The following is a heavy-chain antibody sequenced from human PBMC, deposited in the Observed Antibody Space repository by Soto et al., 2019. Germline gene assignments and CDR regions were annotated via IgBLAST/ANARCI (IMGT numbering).Heavy chain of an antibody. CDR2: ISYDGSNK. V-gene: IGHV3-30*18. CDR1: GFTFSSYG. J-gene: IGHJ6*02. CDR3: AKHIAVAGNPNPRYYYYYGMDV. D-gene: IGHD6-19*01. Sequence: QVQLVESGGGVVQPGRSLRLSCAASGFTFSSYGMHWVCQAPGKGLEWVAVISYDGSNKYYADSVKGRFTISRDNSKNTLYLQMNSLRAEDTAVYYCAKHIAVAGNPNPRYYYYYGMDVWGQGTTVTVSS.